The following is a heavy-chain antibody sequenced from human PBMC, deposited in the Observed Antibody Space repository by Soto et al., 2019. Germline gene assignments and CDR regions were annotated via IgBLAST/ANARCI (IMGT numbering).Heavy chain of an antibody. D-gene: IGHD6-6*01. CDR3: VREYRTSSQFDY. V-gene: IGHV3-23*01. CDR1: GFTFGTYA. J-gene: IGHJ4*02. Sequence: EVQLLEAGGGLVQPGGSLRLSCAASGFTFGTYAMSWVRQAPGKGLEWVSGITGSGGSTDYADSVKGRFTISRDTSRNTLYLQMSRLSVEDTAIYYCVREYRTSSQFDYWGQGTLVTVSS. CDR2: ITGSGGST.